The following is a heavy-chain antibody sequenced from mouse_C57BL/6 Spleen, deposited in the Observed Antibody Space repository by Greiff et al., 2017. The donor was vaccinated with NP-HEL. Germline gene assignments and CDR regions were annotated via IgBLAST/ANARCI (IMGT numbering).Heavy chain of an antibody. V-gene: IGHV1-80*01. CDR3: ARGGAVVALYYFDY. D-gene: IGHD1-1*01. CDR2: IYPGDGDT. J-gene: IGHJ2*01. Sequence: QVQLQQSGAELVKPGASVKISCKASGYAFSSYWMNWVKQRPGKGLEWIGQIYPGDGDTNYNGKFKGKATLTADKSSSTAYMQLSSLTSEDSAVYFCARGGAVVALYYFDYWGQGTTLTVSS. CDR1: GYAFSSYW.